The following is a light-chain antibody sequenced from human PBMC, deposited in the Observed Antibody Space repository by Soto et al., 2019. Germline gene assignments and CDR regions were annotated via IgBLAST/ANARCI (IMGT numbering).Light chain of an antibody. CDR2: DAS. Sequence: EIVLTQSPATLSLSPGERATLSCRASQSVSSYLGWYQQKPGQAPRLLIYDASNRATAIPARFSGGGSGTDFPLTISSLEPEDFAVYYCQQRSNWITFGQGTRLEMK. J-gene: IGKJ5*01. V-gene: IGKV3-11*01. CDR3: QQRSNWIT. CDR1: QSVSSY.